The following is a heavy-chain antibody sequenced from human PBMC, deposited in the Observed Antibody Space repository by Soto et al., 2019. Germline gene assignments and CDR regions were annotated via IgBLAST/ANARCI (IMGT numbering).Heavy chain of an antibody. D-gene: IGHD6-13*01. Sequence: QVQLVQSGAEVKKPRSSVEVSWKGSGGTFSSYAISWVRQARGQRFEWIGGIIAIFGTANYAQKFQGRVTITADESTSTADMALSSLRSEDTAVSYCARAGTASAPRKGDAFDNWGQGTMVTVSS. J-gene: IGHJ3*02. CDR2: IIAIFGTA. CDR3: ARAGTASAPRKGDAFDN. CDR1: GGTFSSYA. V-gene: IGHV1-69*01.